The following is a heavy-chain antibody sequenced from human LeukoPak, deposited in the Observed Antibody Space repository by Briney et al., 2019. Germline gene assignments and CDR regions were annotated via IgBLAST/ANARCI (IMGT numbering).Heavy chain of an antibody. CDR1: GGSFSGYY. CDR2: INHSGST. Sequence: KPSETLSLTCAVYGGSFSGYYWSWIRQPPGKGLEWIGEINHSGSTNYNPSLKSRVTISVDTSKNQFSLKLRAVTAADTAVYYCATSGGGYYGSGNYYYMDVWGKGTTVTVSS. CDR3: ATSGGGYYGSGNYYYMDV. J-gene: IGHJ6*03. D-gene: IGHD3-10*01. V-gene: IGHV4-34*01.